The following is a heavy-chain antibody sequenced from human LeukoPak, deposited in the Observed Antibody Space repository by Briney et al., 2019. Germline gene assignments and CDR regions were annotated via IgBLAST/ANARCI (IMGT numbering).Heavy chain of an antibody. J-gene: IGHJ4*02. CDR1: GFTFSTYW. Sequence: GGSLRLSCAASGFTFSTYWMNWFRQTPGKGLEWVAKIKADGGEKDHVASVEGRFTISRDNAKNSLYLQMNSLRVEDTAVYYCARGGAARPDFWGQGTLVTVSS. V-gene: IGHV3-7*01. CDR2: IKADGGEK. CDR3: ARGGAARPDF. D-gene: IGHD6-6*01.